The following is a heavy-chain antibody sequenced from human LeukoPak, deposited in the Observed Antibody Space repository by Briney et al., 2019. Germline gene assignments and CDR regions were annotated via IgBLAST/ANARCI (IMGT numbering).Heavy chain of an antibody. Sequence: ASVKVSCKASGYTFTGYYMHWVRQAPGQGLEWMGWINPNSGGTNYAQKFQGRVTMTRDTSISTAYMELSRLRSDDTAAYYCARGSTVLLWFGESDYWGQGTLVTVSS. CDR3: ARGSTVLLWFGESDY. CDR2: INPNSGGT. D-gene: IGHD3-10*01. J-gene: IGHJ4*02. CDR1: GYTFTGYY. V-gene: IGHV1-2*02.